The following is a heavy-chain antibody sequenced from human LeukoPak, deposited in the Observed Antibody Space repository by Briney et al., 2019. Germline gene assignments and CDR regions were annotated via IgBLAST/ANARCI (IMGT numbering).Heavy chain of an antibody. V-gene: IGHV3-21*01. CDR1: GFTFSSYA. CDR3: ARRTRDDAFDI. CDR2: ISSSSSYI. Sequence: GGSLRLSCAASGFTFSSYAMSWVRQAPGKGLEWVSSISSSSSYIYYADSVKGRFTISRDNAKNSLYLQMNSLRAEDTAVYYCARRTRDDAFDIWGQGTMVTVSS. J-gene: IGHJ3*02. D-gene: IGHD2-8*01.